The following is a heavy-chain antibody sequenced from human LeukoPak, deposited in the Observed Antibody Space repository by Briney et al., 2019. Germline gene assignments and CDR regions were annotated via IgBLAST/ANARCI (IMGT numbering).Heavy chain of an antibody. D-gene: IGHD1-20*01. J-gene: IGHJ6*02. CDR2: IYHSGST. V-gene: IGHV4-30-2*01. Sequence: PSETLSLTCAVSGGSVSSGGYSWSWIRQPPGKGLEWIGYIYHSGSTYYNPSLKSRVTISVDRSKNQFSLKLSSVTAADTAVYYCARDDEYNWNDAVRYYYYGMDVWGQGTTVTVSS. CDR3: ARDDEYNWNDAVRYYYYGMDV. CDR1: GGSVSSGGYS.